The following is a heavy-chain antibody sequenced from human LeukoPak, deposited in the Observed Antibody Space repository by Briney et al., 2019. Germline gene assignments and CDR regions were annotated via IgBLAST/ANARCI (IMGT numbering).Heavy chain of an antibody. J-gene: IGHJ4*02. D-gene: IGHD3-9*01. CDR3: ARGQALYYDILTGYPLLDY. Sequence: XYWXXIRQPPXKGLEWIGXXYXXGSTNYNPSLKSRVAISVDTSKNQFSLKLSSVTAADTAVYYCARGQALYYDILTGYPLLDYWGQGTLVTVSS. CDR2: XYXXGST. CDR1: XY. V-gene: IGHV4-59*01.